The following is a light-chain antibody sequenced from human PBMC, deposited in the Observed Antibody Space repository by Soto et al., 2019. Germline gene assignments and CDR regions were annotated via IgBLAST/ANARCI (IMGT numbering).Light chain of an antibody. CDR2: DAS. J-gene: IGKJ1*01. V-gene: IGKV3-20*01. CDR1: QSVSSSF. CDR3: QQYGSSPET. Sequence: EIVLTQSPGTLSLSPGARATLSCRASQSVSSSFLAWYQQKPGQAPRLLIYDASRRATGIPDRFSGSGSGTDFTLTISRLEPEDFAVYYCQQYGSSPETFGQGTKVDIK.